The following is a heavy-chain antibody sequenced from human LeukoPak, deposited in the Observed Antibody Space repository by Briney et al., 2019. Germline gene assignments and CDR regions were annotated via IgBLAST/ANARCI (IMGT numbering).Heavy chain of an antibody. D-gene: IGHD3-22*01. CDR2: ISGSRT. CDR3: AKAPAYYYDSSGYYQYYFDY. J-gene: IGHJ4*02. Sequence: PGGSLRLSCAASGFTFSSYAMSWVRQAPGKGLEWVSAISGSRTYYADSVKGRFTISRDNSKNTLSLQMNSLRAEDTAVYYCAKAPAYYYDSSGYYQYYFDYWGQGTLVTVSS. V-gene: IGHV3-23*01. CDR1: GFTFSSYA.